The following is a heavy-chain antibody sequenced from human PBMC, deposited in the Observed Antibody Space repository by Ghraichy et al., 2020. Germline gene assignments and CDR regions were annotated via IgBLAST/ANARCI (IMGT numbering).Heavy chain of an antibody. CDR1: GFTFSSYM. Sequence: GGSLRLSCAVSGFTFSSYMMNWVRQAPGKGLEWVSSISSSSNNIYYADSVKGRFTISRDNAKNSLYLQMTSLRAEDTAVYYCAGGTYFYDTSGHPPLDYWGQGTLVTVSS. J-gene: IGHJ4*02. V-gene: IGHV3-21*01. CDR2: ISSSSNNI. CDR3: AGGTYFYDTSGHPPLDY. D-gene: IGHD3-22*01.